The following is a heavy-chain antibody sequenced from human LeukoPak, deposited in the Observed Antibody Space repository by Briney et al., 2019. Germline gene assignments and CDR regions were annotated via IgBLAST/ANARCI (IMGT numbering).Heavy chain of an antibody. CDR3: ARGIAALGGFYFDY. V-gene: IGHV4-59*01. J-gene: IGHJ4*02. CDR1: GGSIGSYY. CDR2: VYYSGST. D-gene: IGHD6-13*01. Sequence: SETLSLTCTVSGGSIGSYYWSWIRQPPGKGLEWIGYVYYSGSTNYNPSLKSRVTISVDTSKNRFSLKLSSVTAADTAVYYCARGIAALGGFYFDYWGQETLVTVSS.